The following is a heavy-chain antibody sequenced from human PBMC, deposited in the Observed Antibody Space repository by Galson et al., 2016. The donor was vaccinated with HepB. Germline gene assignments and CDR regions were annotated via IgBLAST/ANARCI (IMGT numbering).Heavy chain of an antibody. Sequence: TLSLTCNVSGGSISSGGYYWSWTRQHPGKGLEWIGCIYYRESTYYNPSPKSRVTISIDTSKNQFSLKLTSVTAADTAIYYCARDARDTSGSGTTYWGPGTLVTVSS. CDR2: IYYREST. CDR1: GGSISSGGYY. D-gene: IGHD3-10*01. J-gene: IGHJ4*02. V-gene: IGHV4-31*03. CDR3: ARDARDTSGSGTTY.